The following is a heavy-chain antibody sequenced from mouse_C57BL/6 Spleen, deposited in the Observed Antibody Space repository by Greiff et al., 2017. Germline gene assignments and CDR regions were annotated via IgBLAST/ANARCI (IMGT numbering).Heavy chain of an antibody. D-gene: IGHD2-3*01. J-gene: IGHJ3*01. Sequence: EVKLMESGEGLVKPGGSLKLSCAASGFTFSSYAMSWVRQTPEKRLEWVAYISSGGDYIYYADTVKGRFTISRDNDRNTLYLQISGLKSEDTAMYYCTRDGYYGFAYWGQGTLVTVSA. V-gene: IGHV5-9-1*02. CDR1: GFTFSSYA. CDR2: ISSGGDYI. CDR3: TRDGYYGFAY.